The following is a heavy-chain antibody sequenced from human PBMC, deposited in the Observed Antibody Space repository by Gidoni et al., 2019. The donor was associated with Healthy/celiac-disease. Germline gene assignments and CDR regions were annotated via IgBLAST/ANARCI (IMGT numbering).Heavy chain of an antibody. CDR1: GFTFSSYV. J-gene: IGHJ5*02. D-gene: IGHD3-10*01. CDR3: ARDHDGSGSYYNVGWFDP. CDR2: ISYDGSNK. V-gene: IGHV3-30*04. Sequence: QVQLVESGGGVVQPGRSLCLPCAASGFTFSSYVMHWVRQAPGKRLEWVAVISYDGSNKYYADSVKGRFTISRDNSKNTLYLQMNSLRAEDTAVYYCARDHDGSGSYYNVGWFDPWVQGTLVTVSS.